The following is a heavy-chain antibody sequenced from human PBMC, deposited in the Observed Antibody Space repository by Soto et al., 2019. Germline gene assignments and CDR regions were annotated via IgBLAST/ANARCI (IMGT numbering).Heavy chain of an antibody. D-gene: IGHD6-13*01. V-gene: IGHV6-1*01. CDR2: TYYRSKWYN. J-gene: IGHJ4*02. CDR3: ARAGGPIAAQIDY. CDR1: GYRVSSNSAA. Sequence: PXQTVSLTCAISGYRVSSNSAAWNLIRQSPSRGLEWLGRTYYRSKWYNDYAVSVKSRITINPDTSKNQFSLQLNSVTPEDTAVYYCARAGGPIAAQIDYWGQGTLVTVSS.